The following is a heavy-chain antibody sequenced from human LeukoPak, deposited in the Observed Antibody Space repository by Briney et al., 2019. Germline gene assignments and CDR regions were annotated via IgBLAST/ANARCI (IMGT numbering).Heavy chain of an antibody. CDR3: ARVSYCSSTSCYLRGYYGMDV. D-gene: IGHD2-2*01. J-gene: IGHJ6*02. V-gene: IGHV4-34*01. CDR2: ISHSGST. Sequence: PSETLSLTCAVYGGSFSGYYWSWIRQPPGKGLEWIGEISHSGSTNYNPSLKSRVTISVDTSKNQFSLKLSSVTAADTAVYYCARVSYCSSTSCYLRGYYGMDVWGQGTTVTVSS. CDR1: GGSFSGYY.